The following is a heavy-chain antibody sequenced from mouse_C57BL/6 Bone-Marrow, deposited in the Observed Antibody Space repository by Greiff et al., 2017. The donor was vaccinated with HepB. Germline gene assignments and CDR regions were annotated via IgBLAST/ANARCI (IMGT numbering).Heavy chain of an antibody. V-gene: IGHV14-4*01. CDR2: IDPENGDT. CDR3: LLTTVVAHYFDY. CDR1: GFNIKDDY. D-gene: IGHD1-1*01. Sequence: VQLQQSGAELVRPGASVKLSCTASGFNIKDDYMHWVKQRPEQGLEWIGWIDPENGDTEYASKFQGKATITADTSSNTAYLQRSSLTSEDTAVYFCLLTTVVAHYFDYWGQGTPLTVSS. J-gene: IGHJ2*01.